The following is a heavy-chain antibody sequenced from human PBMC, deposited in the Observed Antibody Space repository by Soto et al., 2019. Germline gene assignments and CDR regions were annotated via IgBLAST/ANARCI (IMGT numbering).Heavy chain of an antibody. Sequence: GGSLRLSCAASGFPFSVYSMNLVRQSPGKGLEWVSSISSSSSYIYYADSVKGRFTISRDNAKNSLYLQMNSLRAEDTAVYYCARDSKVTVRWFHYWGQCSLLIVSX. D-gene: IGHD2-21*02. J-gene: IGHJ1*01. CDR3: ARDSKVTVRWFHY. CDR2: ISSSSSYI. V-gene: IGHV3-21*01. CDR1: GFPFSVYS.